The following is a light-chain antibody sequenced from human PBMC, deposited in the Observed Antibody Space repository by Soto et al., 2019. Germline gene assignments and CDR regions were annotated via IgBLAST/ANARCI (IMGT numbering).Light chain of an antibody. Sequence: QSVLTQPPSASGSPGQSVTISCTGTSSDVGGYNYVSRYQQHPGKAPKLMIYEVSKRPSGVPDRFSGSKSGNTASLTVSGLQAEDEADYYCSSYAGSNKVFGGGTKLTVL. J-gene: IGLJ2*01. CDR1: SSDVGGYNY. CDR3: SSYAGSNKV. CDR2: EVS. V-gene: IGLV2-8*01.